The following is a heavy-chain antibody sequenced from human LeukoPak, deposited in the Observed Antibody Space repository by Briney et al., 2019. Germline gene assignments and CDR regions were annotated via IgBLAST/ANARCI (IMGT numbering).Heavy chain of an antibody. J-gene: IGHJ3*02. CDR3: ARPRRYGDYAATPDAFDI. V-gene: IGHV3-21*01. Sequence: PGGSLRLSCAASGFTFSSYSMNWVRQAPGKGLEWVSSISSSSSYIYYADSVKGRFTISRDNAKNSLYLQMNSLRAEDTAVYYCARPRRYGDYAATPDAFDIWGQGTMVTVSS. CDR2: ISSSSSYI. D-gene: IGHD4-17*01. CDR1: GFTFSSYS.